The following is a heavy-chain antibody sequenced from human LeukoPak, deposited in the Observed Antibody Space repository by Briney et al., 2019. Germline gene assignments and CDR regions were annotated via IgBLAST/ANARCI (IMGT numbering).Heavy chain of an antibody. D-gene: IGHD3-3*01. J-gene: IGHJ6*03. CDR1: GFTFSSYA. CDR3: AGYYDFWSAVYHFYYMDV. V-gene: IGHV3-30-3*01. CDR2: ISSDGSQK. Sequence: PGGSLRLSCADSGFTFSSYAVHWVRQAPGKGLEWVAVISSDGSQKYYADSVKGRFTLSRDNSKNTLYLQMDRLRVEDTALYYCAGYYDFWSAVYHFYYMDVWGKGTTVTVSS.